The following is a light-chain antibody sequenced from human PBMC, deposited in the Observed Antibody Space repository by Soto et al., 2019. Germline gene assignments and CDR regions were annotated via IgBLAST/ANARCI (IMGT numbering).Light chain of an antibody. CDR1: SSDVGDYNY. V-gene: IGLV2-14*01. CDR2: EVS. CDR3: SSYTSISTYV. Sequence: QSALTQPASVSGSPGQSMTISCTGASSDVGDYNYVSWFQQHPGKAPKLMIYEVSNRPSGVSDRFSGSKSGNTASLTISGLQAEDEADYYCSSYTSISTYVFGTGTKVTVL. J-gene: IGLJ1*01.